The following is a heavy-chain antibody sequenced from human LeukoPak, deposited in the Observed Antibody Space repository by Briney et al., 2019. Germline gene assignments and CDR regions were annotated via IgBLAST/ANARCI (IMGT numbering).Heavy chain of an antibody. V-gene: IGHV3-7*01. Sequence: GGSLRPSCAASGFTFSSYWMSWVRQAPGKGLEWVANIKQDGSEKYYVDSVKGRFTISRDNAKNSLYLQMNSLRAEDTAVYYCARDYYDFWSGSPDNYYYYMDVWGKGTTVTVSS. J-gene: IGHJ6*03. CDR1: GFTFSSYW. D-gene: IGHD3-3*01. CDR2: IKQDGSEK. CDR3: ARDYYDFWSGSPDNYYYYMDV.